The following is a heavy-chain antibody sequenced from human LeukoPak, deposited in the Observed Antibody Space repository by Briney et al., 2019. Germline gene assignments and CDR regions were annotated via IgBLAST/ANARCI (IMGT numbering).Heavy chain of an antibody. V-gene: IGHV3-23*01. Sequence: GGSLRLSCAASGFTFSSYAMNWVRQAPGKGLEWVSAISGSAGRAYYADSVKGRFTISRDNSKNTLYPQMNSLRAEDTAVYCCAKEYSGTFSPFPSYFDCWGQGTLVTVSS. CDR1: GFTFSSYA. CDR3: AKEYSGTFSPFPSYFDC. J-gene: IGHJ4*02. CDR2: ISGSAGRA. D-gene: IGHD1-26*01.